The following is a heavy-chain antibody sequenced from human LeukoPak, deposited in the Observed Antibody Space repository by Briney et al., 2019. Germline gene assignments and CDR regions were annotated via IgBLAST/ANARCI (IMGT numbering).Heavy chain of an antibody. V-gene: IGHV1-18*01. Sequence: ASVKVSCKASGYTFNTYGVSWVRQAPGQGPEWMGWISTYNGRANYAQNVRGRVTMTKDTSTSTVYMELTSLGSDDTAIYYCARDYYETSAYTFDTSDIWGQGTLVIVSS. CDR1: GYTFNTYG. CDR2: ISTYNGRA. D-gene: IGHD3-22*01. J-gene: IGHJ3*02. CDR3: ARDYYETSAYTFDTSDI.